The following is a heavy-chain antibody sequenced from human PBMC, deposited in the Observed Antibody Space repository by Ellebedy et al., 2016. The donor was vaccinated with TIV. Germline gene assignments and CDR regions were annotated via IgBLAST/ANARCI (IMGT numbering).Heavy chain of an antibody. CDR1: GTGSTFSSHP. V-gene: IGHV1-18*01. CDR2: IISYNGNI. J-gene: IGHJ4*02. Sequence: ASVKVSCXASGTGSTFSSHPVSWVRQAPGQGLEWMGWIISYNGNIKYAQKFQGRLTMTADTSTTTAYMEVRSLRSDDTAVYYCARGGYCRRGSCSFSADVFDYWGQGTLVTVSS. CDR3: ARGGYCRRGSCSFSADVFDY. D-gene: IGHD2-15*01.